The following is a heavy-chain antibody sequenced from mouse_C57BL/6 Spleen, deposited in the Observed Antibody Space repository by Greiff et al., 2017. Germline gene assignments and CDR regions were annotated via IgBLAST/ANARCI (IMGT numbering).Heavy chain of an antibody. V-gene: IGHV1-54*01. Sequence: QVQLKESGAELVRPGTSVKVSCKASGYAFTNYLIEWVKQRPGQGLEWIGVINPGSGGTNYNEKFKGKATLTADKSSSTAYMQLSSLTSEDSAVYFCARSRGTCWYFDVWGTGTTVTVSS. CDR2: INPGSGGT. CDR3: ARSRGTCWYFDV. CDR1: GYAFTNYL. D-gene: IGHD3-3*01. J-gene: IGHJ1*03.